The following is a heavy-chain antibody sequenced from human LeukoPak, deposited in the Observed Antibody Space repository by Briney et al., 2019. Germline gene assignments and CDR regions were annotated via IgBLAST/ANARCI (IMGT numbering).Heavy chain of an antibody. CDR2: ISGSGGST. J-gene: IGHJ4*02. CDR3: AKRHGYSSGWFYFDC. CDR1: GFTFSTYA. Sequence: PGGSLRLSCAASGFTFSTYAMSWVRQAPGKGLEWASAISGSGGSTYYADSVKGRFTVSRDNSKNTLYLQMNSLRAEDTAVYYCAKRHGYSSGWFYFDCWGQGTLVTVSS. V-gene: IGHV3-23*01. D-gene: IGHD6-19*01.